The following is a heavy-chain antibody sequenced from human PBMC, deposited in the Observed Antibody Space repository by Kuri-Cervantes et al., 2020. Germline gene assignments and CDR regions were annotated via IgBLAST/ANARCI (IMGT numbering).Heavy chain of an antibody. CDR2: IWYDGSNK. CDR1: GFTFSSYG. CDR3: ARDPYLGTPQRHQFYMDV. V-gene: IGHV3-33*01. J-gene: IGHJ6*03. D-gene: IGHD7-27*01. Sequence: GESLKISCAASGFTFSSYGMHWVRQAPGKGLEWVAVIWYDGSNKYYADSVKGRFTISRDNSKNTLYLQMNSLRAEDTAVYYCARDPYLGTPQRHQFYMDVWGKGTTVTVSS.